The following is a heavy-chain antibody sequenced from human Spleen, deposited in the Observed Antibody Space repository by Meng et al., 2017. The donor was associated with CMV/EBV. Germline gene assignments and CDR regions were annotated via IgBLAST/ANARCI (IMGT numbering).Heavy chain of an antibody. CDR2: IKQDGSEK. CDR1: GFTFGSYW. J-gene: IGHJ4*02. Sequence: GGSLRLSCAASGFTFGSYWMSWVRQAPGKGLEWVANIKQDGSEKNYVDSVKGRFTISRDNAKNSLYLQMNSLRAEDTGVYYCARSGTTVTFFDHWGPGIPVTVSS. V-gene: IGHV3-7*01. D-gene: IGHD4-17*01. CDR3: ARSGTTVTFFDH.